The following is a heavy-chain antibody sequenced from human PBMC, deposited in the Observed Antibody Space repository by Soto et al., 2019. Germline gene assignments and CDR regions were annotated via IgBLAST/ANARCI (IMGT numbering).Heavy chain of an antibody. CDR2: IIPIFGTA. Sequence: VASVKVSCKASGGTFSSYAISWVRQAPGQGLEWMGGIIPIFGTANYAQKFQGRVTITADESTSTAYMELSSLRSEDTAVYYCARGRSQRRRLGFYYYYGMDVWGQGTTVTVYS. D-gene: IGHD2-15*01. J-gene: IGHJ6*02. CDR3: ARGRSQRRRLGFYYYYGMDV. V-gene: IGHV1-69*13. CDR1: GGTFSSYA.